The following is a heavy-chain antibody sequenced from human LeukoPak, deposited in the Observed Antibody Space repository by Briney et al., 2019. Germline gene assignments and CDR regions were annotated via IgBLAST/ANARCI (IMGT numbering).Heavy chain of an antibody. J-gene: IGHJ4*02. Sequence: GGSLRLSCAASGFTFSSYAMHWVRQAPGKGLEWVAVISYDGSNKYYADSVKGRFTISRDNSKNTLYLQMNSLRAEDTAVYYCARGAFYDILTGYYYWGQGTLVTASS. CDR2: ISYDGSNK. CDR3: ARGAFYDILTGYYY. D-gene: IGHD3-9*01. V-gene: IGHV3-30-3*01. CDR1: GFTFSSYA.